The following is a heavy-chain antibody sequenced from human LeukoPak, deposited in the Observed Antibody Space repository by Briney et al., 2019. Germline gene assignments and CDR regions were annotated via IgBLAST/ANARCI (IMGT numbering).Heavy chain of an antibody. J-gene: IGHJ4*02. CDR1: GFTFSSYE. V-gene: IGHV3-48*03. D-gene: IGHD3-22*01. CDR3: ARGRGITMIAPFDY. Sequence: PGGSLRLSCAASGFTFSSYEMNWVRQAPGKGLEWVSYISSSGSTIYYADSVKGRFTISRDNAKNSLYLQMNSLRAEDTAVYYCARGRGITMIAPFDYWGQGTLVTVSS. CDR2: ISSSGSTI.